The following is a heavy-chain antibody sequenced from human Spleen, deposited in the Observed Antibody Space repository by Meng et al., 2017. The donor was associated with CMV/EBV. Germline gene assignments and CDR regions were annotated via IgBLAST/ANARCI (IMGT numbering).Heavy chain of an antibody. CDR2: MSSSSSHI. CDR1: GFTFSSYW. Sequence: GESLKISCAASGFTFSSYWMNWVRQAPGKGLEWVSSMSSSSSHINYADSVKGRFTISRDNAKNSLYLQMNSLRAEDTALYHCARASAYPSYSGYDYQKIQFDYWGQGTLVTVSS. J-gene: IGHJ4*02. V-gene: IGHV3-21*04. CDR3: ARASAYPSYSGYDYQKIQFDY. D-gene: IGHD5-12*01.